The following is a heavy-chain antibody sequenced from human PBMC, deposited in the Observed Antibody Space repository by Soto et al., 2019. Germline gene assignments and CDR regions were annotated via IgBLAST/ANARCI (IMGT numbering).Heavy chain of an antibody. V-gene: IGHV3-30-3*01. J-gene: IGHJ1*01. CDR1: GFTFSSYA. Sequence: QVQLVESGGGVVQPGRSLRLSCAASGFTFSSYAMHWVRQAPGKGLEWVAVISYDGSNKYYADSVKGRFTISRDNSKNTLYLQMNSLRAEDTAVYYCARDRPYFQHWGQGTLVTVSS. CDR2: ISYDGSNK. CDR3: ARDRPYFQH.